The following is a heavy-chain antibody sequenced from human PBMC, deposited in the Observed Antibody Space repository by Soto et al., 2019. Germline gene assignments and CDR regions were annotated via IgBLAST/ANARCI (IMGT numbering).Heavy chain of an antibody. CDR1: GFTFSRHD. Sequence: EVQVVESGGGLVQPGGSLRLSCAASGFTFSRHDMHWVRQATGRGLEWVSGIGTSGATYYEGSVKGRFTISRENAKNSVYLQMNSLRAGDTAVYYCARGALGFDPWGQGTLVAVSS. CDR2: IGTSGAT. J-gene: IGHJ5*02. V-gene: IGHV3-13*04. CDR3: ARGALGFDP.